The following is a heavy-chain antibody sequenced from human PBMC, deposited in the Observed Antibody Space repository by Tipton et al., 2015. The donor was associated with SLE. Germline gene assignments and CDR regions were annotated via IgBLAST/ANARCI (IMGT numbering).Heavy chain of an antibody. Sequence: QLVQSGAEVKKPGSSVKVSCKASGGTFSSYAISWVRQAPGQGLEWMGGIIPIFGTANYAQKFQGRVTITTDESTSTAYMELSSLRSEDTAVYYCARVTMVRGVPFGDAFDIWGQGTMVTVSS. CDR3: ARVTMVRGVPFGDAFDI. CDR1: GGTFSSYA. CDR2: IIPIFGTA. V-gene: IGHV1-69*01. J-gene: IGHJ3*02. D-gene: IGHD3-10*01.